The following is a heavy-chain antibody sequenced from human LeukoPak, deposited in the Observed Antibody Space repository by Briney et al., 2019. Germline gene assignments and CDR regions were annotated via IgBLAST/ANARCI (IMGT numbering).Heavy chain of an antibody. CDR2: IGGSNGIT. D-gene: IGHD5-12*01. Sequence: QPGGSLRLSCAASRFTFNSYAMSWVRQAPGKGLEWVSVIGGSNGITFYVGSVKGRFTIPRDNSKDTLYLQMSSLRAEDTAVYYCARNENSGWGYFDYWGQGTLVTVSS. J-gene: IGHJ4*02. V-gene: IGHV3-23*01. CDR1: RFTFNSYA. CDR3: ARNENSGWGYFDY.